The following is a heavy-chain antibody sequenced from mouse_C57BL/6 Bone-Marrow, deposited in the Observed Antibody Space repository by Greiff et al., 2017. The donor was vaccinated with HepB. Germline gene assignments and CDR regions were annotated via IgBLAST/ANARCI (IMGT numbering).Heavy chain of an antibody. J-gene: IGHJ3*01. D-gene: IGHD1-1*01. Sequence: LPPPGAALVRPGSSVPLSCKASGYTFTSYWMHWVKQRPIQGLEWIGNIDPSDSETHYNQKFKDKATLTVDKSSSTAYMQLSSLTSEDSAVYYCALLLRPFAYWGQGTLVTVSA. CDR3: ALLLRPFAY. CDR1: GYTFTSYW. CDR2: IDPSDSET. V-gene: IGHV1-52*01.